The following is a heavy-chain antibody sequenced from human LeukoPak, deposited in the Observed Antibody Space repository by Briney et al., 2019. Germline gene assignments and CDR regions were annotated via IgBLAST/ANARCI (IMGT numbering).Heavy chain of an antibody. CDR3: ARESYYYDSSGCRAGYYCYYYMDV. Sequence: SETLSLTCTVSGGSISSYYWSWIRQPAGKGLEWIGRIYTSGSTNYNPPLKSRVTMSVDTSKNQFSLKLSSVTAADTAVYYCARESYYYDSSGCRAGYYCYYYMDVWGKGTTVTISS. CDR1: GGSISSYY. CDR2: IYTSGST. J-gene: IGHJ6*03. D-gene: IGHD3-22*01. V-gene: IGHV4-4*07.